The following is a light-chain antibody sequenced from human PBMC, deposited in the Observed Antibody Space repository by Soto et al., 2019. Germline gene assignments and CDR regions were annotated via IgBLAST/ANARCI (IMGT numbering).Light chain of an antibody. J-gene: IGLJ1*01. CDR1: SGHSSYI. CDR2: LEGSGSY. CDR3: ETWDSNTYV. V-gene: IGLV4-60*02. Sequence: QLVLTQSSSASASLGSSVSLTCTLSSGHSSYIIAWHQQQPGKAPRYLMKLEGSGSYNKGSGVPDRFSGSSSGADRYHTISNLQFEDEADYYCETWDSNTYVFGTGTKLTVL.